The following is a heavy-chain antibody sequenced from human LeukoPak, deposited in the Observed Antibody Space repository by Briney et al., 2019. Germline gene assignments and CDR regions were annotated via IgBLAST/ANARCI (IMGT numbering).Heavy chain of an antibody. CDR3: ACEVGSTVDY. J-gene: IGHJ4*02. Sequence: GGSLRLSCAASGFTFSRYSMNWVRLAPGKGLEWVTFISTSSSYIYYADSVKGRFTISRDNAKNSLYLQMNSLRAEDTAVYYCACEVGSTVDYWGQGTLVTVSS. CDR1: GFTFSRYS. D-gene: IGHD1-26*01. CDR2: ISTSSSYI. V-gene: IGHV3-21*01.